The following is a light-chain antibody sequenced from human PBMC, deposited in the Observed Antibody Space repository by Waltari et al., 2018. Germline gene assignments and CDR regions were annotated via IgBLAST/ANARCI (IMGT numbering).Light chain of an antibody. V-gene: IGLV1-44*01. CDR3: STWDHSLKGPV. CDR2: SDF. J-gene: IGLJ2*01. Sequence: QSVLTQPPSVSATPGQRVTIPCSGSIPNIGSATVNWYQHLPGTAPRLVMFSDFQRPSGVPERLSGSNSGTSASLAISGLQSDDEAVYFCSTWDHSLKGPVFGGGTKLTVL. CDR1: IPNIGSAT.